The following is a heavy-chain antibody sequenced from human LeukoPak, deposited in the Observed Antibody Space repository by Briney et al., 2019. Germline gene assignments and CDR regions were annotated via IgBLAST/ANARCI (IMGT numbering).Heavy chain of an antibody. CDR2: IYHSGST. CDR1: GGSISSSNW. Sequence: PSETLSLTCAVSGGSISSSNWWNWVRQPPRKGLEWIGEIYHSGSTNYNPSLKSRVTISVDTSKNQFSLKLSSVTAADTAVYYCAREEGASSDAFDIWGQGTMVTVSS. V-gene: IGHV4-4*02. CDR3: AREEGASSDAFDI. J-gene: IGHJ3*02. D-gene: IGHD2-2*01.